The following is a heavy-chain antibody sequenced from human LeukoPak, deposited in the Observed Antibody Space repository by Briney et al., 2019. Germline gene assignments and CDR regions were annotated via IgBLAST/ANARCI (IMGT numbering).Heavy chain of an antibody. CDR1: GFTFINAG. CDR2: IKSKNVGGTT. V-gene: IGHV3-15*01. Sequence: GGSLRLSCVVSGFTFINAGRVGFGQAPGKGRNGVGRIKSKNVGGTTDYAEPVKGRFTVSRDDSKNTLYLQMNSLKTEDTAVYYCTTHGGYGDFDYWGQGTLVTVSS. J-gene: IGHJ4*02. CDR3: TTHGGYGDFDY. D-gene: IGHD4-17*01.